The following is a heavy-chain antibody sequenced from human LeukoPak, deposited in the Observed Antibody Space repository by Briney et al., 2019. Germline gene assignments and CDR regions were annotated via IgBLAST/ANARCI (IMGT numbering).Heavy chain of an antibody. V-gene: IGHV3-48*03. CDR3: AREGYYYFDY. CDR2: ISASGNTK. D-gene: IGHD1-1*01. CDR1: GFTFSSYE. Sequence: GGSLRLSCAASGFTFSSYEVIWVRQAPGKGLEWVSYISASGNTKYYADSVKGRFTVSRDNAKNSLYLQMNSLRAEDTAVYYCAREGYYYFDYWGQGTLVTVSS. J-gene: IGHJ4*02.